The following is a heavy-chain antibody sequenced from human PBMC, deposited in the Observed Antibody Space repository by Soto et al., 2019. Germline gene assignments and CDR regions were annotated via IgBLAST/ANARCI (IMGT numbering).Heavy chain of an antibody. D-gene: IGHD2-2*01. V-gene: IGHV4-31*03. J-gene: IGHJ6*02. CDR2: IYYSGST. CDR1: GGSSINGGYY. Sequence: PPATLSLNCIVPGGSSINGGYYWTWIRQHPGKRLEWIGYIYYSGSTYYNPSLKSRVTISVDTSKNQFSLKLSSVTAADTAVYYCARDGGYQLLDLRYGMDVWGQGTTVTVSS. CDR3: ARDGGYQLLDLRYGMDV.